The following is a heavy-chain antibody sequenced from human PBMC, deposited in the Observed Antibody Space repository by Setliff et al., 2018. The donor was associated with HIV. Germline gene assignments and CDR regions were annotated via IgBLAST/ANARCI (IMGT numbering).Heavy chain of an antibody. D-gene: IGHD3-10*01. Sequence: SGPTLVNPTPTLTLTCTFSGFSLSTSGVGVGWIRQPPGKALEWLTVIYWNANKYYSPSLRRRLTVTRDTPKNQVVLTMTNMDPVDTATYFCAHTPVSRNQYFFDYWGQGTLVTVSS. J-gene: IGHJ4*02. CDR3: AHTPVSRNQYFFDY. V-gene: IGHV2-5*01. CDR1: GFSLSTSGVG. CDR2: IYWNANK.